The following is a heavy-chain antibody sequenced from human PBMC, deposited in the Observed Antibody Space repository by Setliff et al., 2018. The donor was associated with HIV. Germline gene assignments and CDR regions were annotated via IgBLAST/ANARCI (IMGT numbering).Heavy chain of an antibody. J-gene: IGHJ4*02. V-gene: IGHV4-61*02. CDR3: AGGRYDNSHFYYEVIDY. CDR1: GGSISSGSYY. D-gene: IGHD3-22*01. CDR2: IYVPGIS. Sequence: PSETLSLTCTVSGGSISSGSYYWSWIRQPAGKGLEWIGRIYVPGISNYNPSLKSRVTISADTSKNQFSLKLSSVTAADTAVYYCAGGRYDNSHFYYEVIDYWGQGTLVTVSS.